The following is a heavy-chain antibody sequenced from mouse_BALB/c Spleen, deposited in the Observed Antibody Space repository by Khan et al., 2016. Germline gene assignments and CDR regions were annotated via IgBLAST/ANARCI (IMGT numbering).Heavy chain of an antibody. Sequence: QVQLQQSGAELVKPGASVKLSCKASGYTFTNYYMYWVKQRPGQGLEWIGEINPSNGDTKFNEKFKSKATLTVDKSSNTAYMQLSSLTSEDSAVYYCTRSSYDPFVYWCQGPLVTVSA. V-gene: IGHV1S81*02. CDR3: TRSSYDPFVY. D-gene: IGHD2-3*01. J-gene: IGHJ3*01. CDR1: GYTFTNYY. CDR2: INPSNGDT.